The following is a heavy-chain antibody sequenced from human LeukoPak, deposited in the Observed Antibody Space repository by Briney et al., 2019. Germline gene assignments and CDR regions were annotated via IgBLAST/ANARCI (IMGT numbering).Heavy chain of an antibody. CDR3: ARVGSGHFDY. D-gene: IGHD2-15*01. V-gene: IGHV4-59*01. CDR2: VYYSGNT. CDR1: GGSTSSYY. J-gene: IGHJ4*02. Sequence: SETLSLTCTVSGGSTSSYYRSWIRQPPGKGLEWIGYVYYSGNTNYNPSLKSRVTISVDTSKNQFSLNLRSVTAADTAVYYCARVGSGHFDYWGQGTLVTVSS.